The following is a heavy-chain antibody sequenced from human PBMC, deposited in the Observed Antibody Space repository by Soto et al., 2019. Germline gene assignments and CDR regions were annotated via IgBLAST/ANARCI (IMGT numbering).Heavy chain of an antibody. V-gene: IGHV1-69*02. CDR2: IIPILGIA. CDR3: ASKYRYGYYFDY. CDR1: GGTFSSYT. D-gene: IGHD5-18*01. Sequence: QVQLVQSGAEVKKPGSSVKVSCKASGGTFSSYTISWVRQAPGQGLEWMGRIIPILGIANYAQKFQGRVTITADKSTSTAYMELSSLRSEDTAVYYCASKYRYGYYFDYWGQGTLVTVSS. J-gene: IGHJ4*02.